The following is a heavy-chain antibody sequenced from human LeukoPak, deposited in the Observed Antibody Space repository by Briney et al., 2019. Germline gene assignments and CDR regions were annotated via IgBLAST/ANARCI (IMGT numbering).Heavy chain of an antibody. Sequence: TGRSLRLSCAASGVTFSSYGMHWVRQAPGKGLEWVAVISYDGSNKYYADSVKGRFTISRDNSKNTLYLQMNSLRAEDTAVYYCATFSDAFDIWGQGTMVTVSS. J-gene: IGHJ3*02. CDR3: ATFSDAFDI. CDR1: GVTFSSYG. CDR2: ISYDGSNK. V-gene: IGHV3-30*03.